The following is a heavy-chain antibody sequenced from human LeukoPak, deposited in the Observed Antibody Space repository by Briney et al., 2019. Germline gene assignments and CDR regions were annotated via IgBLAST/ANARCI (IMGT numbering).Heavy chain of an antibody. V-gene: IGHV1-2*02. D-gene: IGHD3-22*01. Sequence: ASVKVSCKASGYRFTGYYMHWVRQAPGQGLEWMGWINPNSGGTNYAQKFQGRVTMTRDTSISTAYMELSRLRSDDTAVYYCARDTGRHSSGYYSGYWGQGTLVTVSS. CDR1: GYRFTGYY. J-gene: IGHJ4*02. CDR2: INPNSGGT. CDR3: ARDTGRHSSGYYSGY.